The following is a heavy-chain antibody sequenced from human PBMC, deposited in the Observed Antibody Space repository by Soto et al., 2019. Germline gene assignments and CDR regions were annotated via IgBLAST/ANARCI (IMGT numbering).Heavy chain of an antibody. CDR2: ISSSSSYI. D-gene: IGHD6-19*01. CDR3: ARGGGSGSWGVGTWFDP. J-gene: IGHJ5*02. CDR1: GFTFSSYS. Sequence: GGSLRLSCAASGFTFSSYSMNWVRQAPGKGLEWVSSISSSSSYIYYADSVKGRFTISRDNAKNSLYLQMNSLRAEDTAVYYCARGGGSGSWGVGTWFDPWGQGTLVTVSS. V-gene: IGHV3-21*01.